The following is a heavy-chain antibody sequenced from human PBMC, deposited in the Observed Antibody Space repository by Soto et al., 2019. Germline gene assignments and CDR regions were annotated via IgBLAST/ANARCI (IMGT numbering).Heavy chain of an antibody. J-gene: IGHJ4*02. CDR2: IYYSGST. Sequence: SETLSLTCTVSGGSISSYYWSWIRQPPGKGLEWIGYIYYSGSTNYNPSLKSRVAISVDTSKNQFSLKLSSVTAADTAVYYCATGSVGSSHSCECSDYWGQGTLVTVSS. CDR3: ATGSVGSSHSCECSDY. CDR1: GGSISSYY. V-gene: IGHV4-59*01. D-gene: IGHD2-2*01.